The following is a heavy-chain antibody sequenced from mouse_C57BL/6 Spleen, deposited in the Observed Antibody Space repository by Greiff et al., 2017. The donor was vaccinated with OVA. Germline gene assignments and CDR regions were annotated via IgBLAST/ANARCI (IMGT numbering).Heavy chain of an antibody. Sequence: QVQLQQPGAELVKPGASVKLSCKASGYTFTSYWMHWVKQRPGQGLEWIGMIHPNSGSTNYNEKFKSKATLTVDKSSSTAYMQLSSLTSEDSAVYYCARAYGSISYWFDYWGQGTTLTVSS. CDR2: IHPNSGST. J-gene: IGHJ2*01. D-gene: IGHD1-1*01. CDR3: ARAYGSISYWFDY. CDR1: GYTFTSYW. V-gene: IGHV1-64*01.